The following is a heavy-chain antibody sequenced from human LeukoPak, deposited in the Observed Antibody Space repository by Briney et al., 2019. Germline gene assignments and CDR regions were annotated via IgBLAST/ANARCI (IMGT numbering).Heavy chain of an antibody. D-gene: IGHD2-2*01. CDR2: IRYDGSNK. Sequence: GGSLRLSCAASRFTFSSYGMHWVRQAPGKGLEWVAFIRYDGSNKYYADSVKGRFTISRDNSKNTLYLQMNSLRAEDTAVYYCAKERAGLVAYWGQGTLVTVSS. V-gene: IGHV3-30*02. CDR1: RFTFSSYG. CDR3: AKERAGLVAY. J-gene: IGHJ4*02.